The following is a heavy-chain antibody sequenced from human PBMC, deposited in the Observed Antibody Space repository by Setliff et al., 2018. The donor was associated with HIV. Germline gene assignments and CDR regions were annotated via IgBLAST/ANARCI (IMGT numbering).Heavy chain of an antibody. Sequence: ETLSLTCAATGVAISGSTYDWAWIRQSPGRGLQWIGSVHYTGSSYRNPSLKSRLTISIDTSRNHFSLNLTTVTAADTAVYYCAMTLRLFDWGYMDVWGKGTTVTVSS. CDR1: GVAISGSTYD. D-gene: IGHD3-9*01. CDR3: AMTLRLFDWGYMDV. CDR2: VHYTGSS. V-gene: IGHV4-39*02. J-gene: IGHJ6*03.